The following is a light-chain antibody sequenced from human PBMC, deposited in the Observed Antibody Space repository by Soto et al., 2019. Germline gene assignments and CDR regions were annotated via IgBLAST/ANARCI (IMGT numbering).Light chain of an antibody. V-gene: IGLV1-40*01. CDR1: SSTFGAGND. Sequence: QAVVTQPPSVSGAPGQGVTISCAGTSSTFGAGNDVPGYQQVQGTAPKLLTYTNSNRPSGVPDRFSGSKSGTSASLAITGLQAADEADYYCQSYDSSLSALVFGGGTKLTVL. CDR3: QSYDSSLSALV. CDR2: TNS. J-gene: IGLJ3*02.